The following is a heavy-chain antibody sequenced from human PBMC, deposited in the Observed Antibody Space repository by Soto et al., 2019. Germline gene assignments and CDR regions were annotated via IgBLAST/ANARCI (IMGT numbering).Heavy chain of an antibody. CDR2: TSYDESNK. CDR3: ARWGTTGGLDV. CDR1: GLTFRSYV. Sequence: QVQLVESGGGVVQPGTPLRLSCVGSGLTFRSYVIHWVRQAPGKGLEWVALTSYDESNKYYDDSVKGRFTISRDNSRNTVDLQMDSLRLEDTALYYCARWGTTGGLDVWGQGTLVSVSS. J-gene: IGHJ4*02. V-gene: IGHV3-30*19. D-gene: IGHD3-16*01.